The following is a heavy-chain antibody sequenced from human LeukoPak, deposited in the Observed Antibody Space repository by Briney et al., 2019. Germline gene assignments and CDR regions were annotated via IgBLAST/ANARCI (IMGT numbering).Heavy chain of an antibody. CDR1: GFTFSSYA. Sequence: PGGSLRLSCAAPGFTFSSYAMSWVRQAPGKGLEWVSALSGSGDDTYYADSVKGRFTISRDNSKNTLYLQMNSLRAEDTAVYYCTVQRGGDGYNTFDYWGQGTLVTVSS. CDR3: TVQRGGDGYNTFDY. D-gene: IGHD5-24*01. J-gene: IGHJ4*02. CDR2: LSGSGDDT. V-gene: IGHV3-23*01.